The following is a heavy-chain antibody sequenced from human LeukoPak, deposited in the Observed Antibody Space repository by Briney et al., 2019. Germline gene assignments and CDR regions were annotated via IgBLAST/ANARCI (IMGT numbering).Heavy chain of an antibody. CDR3: ARSGKQWLVPYYYYYYMDV. V-gene: IGHV1-18*01. Sequence: GASVKVSCKASGYTFTSYGISWVRQAPGQGLEWMGWISAYNGNTNYAQKLQGRVTMTTDTSTSTAYMELRSLRSDDTAVYYCARSGKQWLVPYYYYYYMDVWGKGTTVTVSS. J-gene: IGHJ6*03. CDR1: GYTFTSYG. CDR2: ISAYNGNT. D-gene: IGHD6-19*01.